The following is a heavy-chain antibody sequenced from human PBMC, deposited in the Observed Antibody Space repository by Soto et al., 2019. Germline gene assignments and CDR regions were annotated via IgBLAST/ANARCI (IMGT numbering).Heavy chain of an antibody. D-gene: IGHD3-3*01. CDR2: IWYDGSNK. CDR1: GFTFSSYG. CDR3: ARDVPRGGRFLEWFLGDAFDI. J-gene: IGHJ3*02. Sequence: GGSLRLSCAASGFTFSSYGMHWVRQAPGKGLEWVAVIWYDGSNKYYADSVKGRFTISRDNSKNTLYLQMNSLRAEDTAVYYCARDVPRGGRFLEWFLGDAFDIWGQGTMVTVSS. V-gene: IGHV3-33*01.